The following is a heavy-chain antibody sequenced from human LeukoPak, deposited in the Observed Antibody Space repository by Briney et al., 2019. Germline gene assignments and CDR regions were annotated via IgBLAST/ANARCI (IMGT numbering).Heavy chain of an antibody. CDR1: GYTFTSYA. V-gene: IGHV1-18*01. CDR3: ARWEYCSSTSCYDESETFDY. D-gene: IGHD2-2*01. CDR2: ISAYNGNT. J-gene: IGHJ4*02. Sequence: GASVKVSCKASGYTFTSYAISWVRQAPGQGLEWMGWISAYNGNTNYAQKYQGRVTMTTDTSTSTAYMELGSLRSDDTAVYYCARWEYCSSTSCYDESETFDYWGQGTLVTVSS.